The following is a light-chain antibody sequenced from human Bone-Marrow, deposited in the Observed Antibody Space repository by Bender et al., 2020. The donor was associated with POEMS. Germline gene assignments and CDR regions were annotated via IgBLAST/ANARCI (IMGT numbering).Light chain of an antibody. J-gene: IGLJ3*02. CDR3: QSYDNSLGGWV. Sequence: QSVLTQPPSVSGAPGQRVTISCTGSSSNTGSGYDINWYQHLPGTAPNLLIYGYNNRPPGVPDRFSGSKSGTSASLAITGLQAEDEGDYYCQSYDNSLGGWVFGGGTKLTVL. V-gene: IGLV1-40*01. CDR1: SSNTGSGYD. CDR2: GYN.